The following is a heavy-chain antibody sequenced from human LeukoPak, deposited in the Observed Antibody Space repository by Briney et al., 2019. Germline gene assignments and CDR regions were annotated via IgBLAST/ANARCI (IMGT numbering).Heavy chain of an antibody. Sequence: PGGSLRLSCAASGFTFSSYSMNWVRQAPGKGLEWVSSISSSSSYIYYADSVKGRFTISRDNAKNSLYLQMNSLRAEDTAVYYCARDRPYYSYCFDIWGQGTMVTVSS. CDR2: ISSSSSYI. CDR3: ARDRPYYSYCFDI. J-gene: IGHJ3*02. D-gene: IGHD2-21*01. V-gene: IGHV3-21*01. CDR1: GFTFSSYS.